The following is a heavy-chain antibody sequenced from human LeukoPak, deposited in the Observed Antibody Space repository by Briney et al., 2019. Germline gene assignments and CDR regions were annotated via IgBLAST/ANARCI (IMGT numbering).Heavy chain of an antibody. J-gene: IGHJ6*03. CDR3: ARGRRRGPTYTQIDYYYYYMDV. Sequence: SETLSLTCAVYGGSFSGYYWSWIRQPPGKGLVWIGEINHSGSTNYNPSLKSRVTVSVDTSKSQFSLKLSSVTAADTAVYYCARGRRRGPTYTQIDYYYYYMDVWGKGTTVTVSS. CDR1: GGSFSGYY. V-gene: IGHV4-34*01. D-gene: IGHD1-26*01. CDR2: INHSGST.